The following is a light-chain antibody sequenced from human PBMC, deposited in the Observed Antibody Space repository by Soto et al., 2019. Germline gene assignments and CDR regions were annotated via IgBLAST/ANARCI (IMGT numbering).Light chain of an antibody. V-gene: IGKV3-20*01. CDR1: QGVSSF. CDR3: QQYGSSPWT. Sequence: ESVLTQSPATLSLSPGERATLSCRASQGVSSFLAWYQQKPGQAPRLLIHGASSRATGIPDRFSGSGSGTDFTLTISRLEPEDFAVYYCQQYGSSPWTFGQGTTVDIK. CDR2: GAS. J-gene: IGKJ1*01.